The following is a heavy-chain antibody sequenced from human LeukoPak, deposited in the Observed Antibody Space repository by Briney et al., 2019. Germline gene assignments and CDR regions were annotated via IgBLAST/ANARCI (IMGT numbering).Heavy chain of an antibody. CDR1: GFTFSNYW. J-gene: IGHJ4*02. CDR3: ASGRQLGY. D-gene: IGHD6-13*01. CDR2: IKEDGSEK. V-gene: IGHV3-7*01. Sequence: GGSLRLYCAASGFTFSNYWMSWVRQAPGKGLEWVANIKEDGSEKYYVDSVKGRFTISRDNARNSLYLQMNSLRAEDTAVYYCASGRQLGYWGQGTLVTVSS.